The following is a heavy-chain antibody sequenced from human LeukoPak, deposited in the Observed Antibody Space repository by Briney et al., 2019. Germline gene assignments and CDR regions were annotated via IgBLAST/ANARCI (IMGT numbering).Heavy chain of an antibody. Sequence: SETLSLTCTVSGGSISSYYWSWIRQPPGKGLEWIGYIYYSVSTNYNPSLKSRVTISVDTSKNQFSLKLTSVTAADTAVYYCARVGGYSSYYYFYGMDVWGQGTTVTVSS. CDR2: IYYSVST. J-gene: IGHJ6*02. CDR1: GGSISSYY. D-gene: IGHD4-11*01. CDR3: ARVGGYSSYYYFYGMDV. V-gene: IGHV4-59*08.